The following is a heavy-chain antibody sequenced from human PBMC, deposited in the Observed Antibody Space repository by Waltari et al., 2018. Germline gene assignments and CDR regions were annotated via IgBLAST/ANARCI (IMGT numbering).Heavy chain of an antibody. CDR3: ASEHSRGMDV. CDR1: GYTYTRYA. V-gene: IGHV7-4-1*02. J-gene: IGHJ6*02. CDR2: SNTNSGNP. Sequence: QVQLVQSGSELKKPGASVKVSCMSSGYTYTRYALNWVRQAPGQGLAWMGWSNTNSGNPRYAQGLPGWFAFSLDTSGRTASLQISSLKAEDTAVYYCASEHSRGMDVWGQGTTVIVSS.